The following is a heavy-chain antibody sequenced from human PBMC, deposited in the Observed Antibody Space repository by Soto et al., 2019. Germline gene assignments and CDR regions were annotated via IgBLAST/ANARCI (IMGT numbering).Heavy chain of an antibody. J-gene: IGHJ4*02. CDR3: ARVALGRIVVANFDY. Sequence: QFQLVQSGAEVKKPGASVKVSCKASGYTFTSYAMHWVRQAPGQRLARMGWINAGNGNTKYSQKFQGRVTITRDTSASTSYIELSSLRSEDTAVYSCARVALGRIVVANFDYWGQGTLVTVSS. CDR1: GYTFTSYA. V-gene: IGHV1-3*01. D-gene: IGHD3-22*01. CDR2: INAGNGNT.